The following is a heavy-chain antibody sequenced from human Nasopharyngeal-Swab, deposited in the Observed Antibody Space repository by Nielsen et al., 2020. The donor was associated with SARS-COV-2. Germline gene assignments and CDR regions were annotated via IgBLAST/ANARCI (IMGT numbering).Heavy chain of an antibody. Sequence: GGSLRLSCAASGFTFSAFAMNWVRQAPGTGLEWLAYISSTSSPIYYSDSVRGRFTVSRGNARNALNLQMNSLRDDDTAVYYCARDPTAPPDPTFFDYWGQGTLVTVSS. CDR1: GFTFSAFA. CDR2: ISSTSSPI. J-gene: IGHJ4*02. D-gene: IGHD2-21*02. V-gene: IGHV3-48*02. CDR3: ARDPTAPPDPTFFDY.